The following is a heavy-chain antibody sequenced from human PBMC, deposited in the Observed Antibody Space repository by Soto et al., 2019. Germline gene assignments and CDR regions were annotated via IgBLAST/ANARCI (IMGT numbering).Heavy chain of an antibody. J-gene: IGHJ1*01. CDR3: AKDSTLYDSSGYHTGGFQH. Sequence: WGCLRGSWASCVLTFSIYGMDWVRQAPGRGLDWVAVISYDGSNKDYADCVKGRFTISRDNGKNTLYLQMNSLRAEDTAVYYCAKDSTLYDSSGYHTGGFQHWGQGTLVTGSS. CDR1: VLTFSIYG. CDR2: ISYDGSNK. D-gene: IGHD3-22*01. V-gene: IGHV3-30*18.